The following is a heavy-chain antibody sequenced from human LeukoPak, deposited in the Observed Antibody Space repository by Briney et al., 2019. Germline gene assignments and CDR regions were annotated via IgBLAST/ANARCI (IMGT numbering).Heavy chain of an antibody. CDR2: IRSKANSYAT. CDR3: TSRIDSLDY. J-gene: IGHJ4*02. CDR1: GFTFSGSA. Sequence: GGSLRLSCAASGFTFSGSAMQWVRQASGKGLEWVGRIRSKANSYATVYAASVKGMVTISRDDSKNTAYLQMNSRKTEDTAVYYCTSRIDSLDYWGQGTLVTVSS. V-gene: IGHV3-73*01. D-gene: IGHD3-9*01.